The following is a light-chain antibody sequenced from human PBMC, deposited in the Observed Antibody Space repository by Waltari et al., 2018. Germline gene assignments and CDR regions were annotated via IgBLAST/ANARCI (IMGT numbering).Light chain of an antibody. Sequence: EIQLTQFPSSLSASVGDRVTITCRASQTIATFLNWYQQKPGRAPKLLIYAASNLQSGVPSRFSGSGSVTEYTLNINSLQPEDFATYFCQQSYGTPPYTFGQGTRLEIK. CDR3: QQSYGTPPYT. CDR2: AAS. J-gene: IGKJ2*01. CDR1: QTIATF. V-gene: IGKV1-39*01.